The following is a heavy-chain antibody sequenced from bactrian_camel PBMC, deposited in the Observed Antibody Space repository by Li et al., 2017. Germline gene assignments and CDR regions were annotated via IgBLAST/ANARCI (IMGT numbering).Heavy chain of an antibody. CDR3: AADPRWTGCSGGYSAVKY. D-gene: IGHD2*01. V-gene: IGHV3S53*01. CDR1: GYSYTSYC. J-gene: IGHJ4*01. CDR2: LDDDGTT. Sequence: VQLVESGGDSVQAGGSLRLSCVASGYSYTSYCMGWFRQAPGKRREGVAALDDDGTTTYADSVKGRFTISQDSANNTVYLGMNSLKPEDTAMYYCAADPRWTGCSGGYSAVKYWGQGTQVTVS.